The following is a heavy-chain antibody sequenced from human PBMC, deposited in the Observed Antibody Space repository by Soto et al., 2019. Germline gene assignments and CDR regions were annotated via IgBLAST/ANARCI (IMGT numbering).Heavy chain of an antibody. CDR3: ARDMVRGVIPTPPSFDY. CDR2: ISSSSSYI. V-gene: IGHV3-21*01. J-gene: IGHJ4*02. D-gene: IGHD3-10*01. CDR1: GFTFSSYS. Sequence: PGGSLRLSCAASGFTFSSYSMNWVRQAPGKELEWVSSISSSSSYIYYADSVKGRFTISRDNSKNSLYLQMNSLRAEDTAVYYCARDMVRGVIPTPPSFDYWGQGTLVTVSS.